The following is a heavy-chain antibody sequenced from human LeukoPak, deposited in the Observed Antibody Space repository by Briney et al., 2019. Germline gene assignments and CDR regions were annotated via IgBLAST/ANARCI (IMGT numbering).Heavy chain of an antibody. J-gene: IGHJ4*02. V-gene: IGHV3-23*01. D-gene: IGHD1-14*01. CDR2: ISGNGGST. CDR3: AKDHRPGLKSSPTGSDY. Sequence: QAGGSLRLSCAASGFTFSNYAMSWVRQAPGKGLEWVSAISGNGGSTYYADSVKGRFTISRDNSKNTLYLQMNSLRAEDTAVYYCAKDHRPGLKSSPTGSDYWGQGALVTVSS. CDR1: GFTFSNYA.